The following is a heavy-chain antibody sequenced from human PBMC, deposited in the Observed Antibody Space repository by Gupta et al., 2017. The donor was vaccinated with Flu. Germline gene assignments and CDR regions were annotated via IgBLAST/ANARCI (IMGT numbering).Heavy chain of an antibody. CDR2: ISVSGSST. Sequence: EVQLLESGGGLVQPGGSLRLSCAASGFTFISYAMSWVRQAPGKGLEWVSAISVSGSSTYYADSVKGRFTISRDDSKNTLYLQMNSLRAEDTAVEYCAKAMVDDSSGWGIDYWGQGTLVTVSS. V-gene: IGHV3-23*01. CDR3: AKAMVDDSSGWGIDY. J-gene: IGHJ4*01. D-gene: IGHD3-22*01. CDR1: GFTFISYA.